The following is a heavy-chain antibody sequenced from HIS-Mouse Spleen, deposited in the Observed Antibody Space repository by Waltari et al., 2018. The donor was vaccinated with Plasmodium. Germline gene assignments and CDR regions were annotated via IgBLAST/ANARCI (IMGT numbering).Heavy chain of an antibody. CDR1: GFTFSSYW. D-gene: IGHD6-13*01. J-gene: IGHJ3*01. Sequence: EVQLVESGGGLVQPGGSLSLSCAASGFTFSSYWLSWVRQAPGKGLEWGANIKQDGSEKYYVDSVKGRFTISRDNAKNSLYLQMNSLRAEDTAVYYCASSWYWYFDLWGQGTMVTVSS. V-gene: IGHV3-7*01. CDR2: IKQDGSEK. CDR3: ASSWYWYFDL.